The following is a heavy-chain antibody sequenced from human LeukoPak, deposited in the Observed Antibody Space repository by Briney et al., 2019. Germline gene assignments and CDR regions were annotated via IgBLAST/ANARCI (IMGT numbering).Heavy chain of an antibody. V-gene: IGHV4-59*01. CDR2: IYNSGST. CDR3: GRGNSSSWAYYFAY. CDR1: GGSISSYH. D-gene: IGHD6-13*01. Sequence: SETLSLTCTVSGGSISSYHWSWIRQPPGKGLEWIGYIYNSGSTNYNPSLKSRVTISVDKSRNQFSLKLSSVSAADTAVYYCGRGNSSSWAYYFAYGGQETLATVPP. J-gene: IGHJ4*02.